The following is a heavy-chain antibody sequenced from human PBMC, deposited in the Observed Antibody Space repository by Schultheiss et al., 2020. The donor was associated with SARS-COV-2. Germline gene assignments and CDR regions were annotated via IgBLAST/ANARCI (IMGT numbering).Heavy chain of an antibody. J-gene: IGHJ3*02. D-gene: IGHD3/OR15-3a*01. V-gene: IGHV3-15*07. CDR3: ARAHLDSHDAFDI. CDR1: GFTFSNAW. CDR2: IKSKTDGGTT. Sequence: GGSLRLSCAASGFTFSNAWMNWVRQAPGKGLEWVGRIKSKTDGGTTDYAAPVKGRFTISRDDSKNTLYLQMNSLRAGDTAVYYCARAHLDSHDAFDIWGQGTMVTVSS.